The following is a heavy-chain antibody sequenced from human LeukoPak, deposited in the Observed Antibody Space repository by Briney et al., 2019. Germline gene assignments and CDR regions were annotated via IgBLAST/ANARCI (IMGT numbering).Heavy chain of an antibody. CDR1: GGSISSYY. D-gene: IGHD2-2*01. V-gene: IGHV4-59*08. Sequence: SETLSLTCTVSGGSISSYYWSWIRQPPGKGLEWIGYIYDSGSTNYNPSLKSRVTISVDTSKKEFSLKLSSVTAADTPVYYCARQGCSSTSCYRRLLFDYWGRGTLVTVSS. CDR2: IYDSGST. CDR3: ARQGCSSTSCYRRLLFDY. J-gene: IGHJ4*02.